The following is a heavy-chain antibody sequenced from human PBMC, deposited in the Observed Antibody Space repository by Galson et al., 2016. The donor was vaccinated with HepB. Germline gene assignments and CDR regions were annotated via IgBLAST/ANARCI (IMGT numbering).Heavy chain of an antibody. Sequence: SLRLSCAASGFSFSDYYMSWIRQAPGQGLEWVAYISISSSYTNDADSVKGRFTISRDDAKNSLYLQMNSLRAEETAVYYCARNYFIGVAGTDYGMAVWGQGTTVTVSS. CDR1: GFSFSDYY. D-gene: IGHD6-19*01. J-gene: IGHJ6*02. V-gene: IGHV3-11*06. CDR3: ARNYFIGVAGTDYGMAV. CDR2: ISISSSYT.